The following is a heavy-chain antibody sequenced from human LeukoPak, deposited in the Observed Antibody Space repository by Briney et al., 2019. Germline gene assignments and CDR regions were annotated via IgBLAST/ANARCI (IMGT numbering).Heavy chain of an antibody. CDR1: GGSFSGYY. J-gene: IGHJ4*02. D-gene: IGHD3-22*01. CDR3: ARGPPTDYYDSSGFYYVFDY. Sequence: KSSETLSLTCAVYGGSFSGYYWSCIRQPPGKGLEWIGEINHSGSTNYNPSLKSRVTISVDTSKNQFSLKLSSVTAADTAVYFCARGPPTDYYDSSGFYYVFDYWGQGTLVTVSS. CDR2: INHSGST. V-gene: IGHV4-34*01.